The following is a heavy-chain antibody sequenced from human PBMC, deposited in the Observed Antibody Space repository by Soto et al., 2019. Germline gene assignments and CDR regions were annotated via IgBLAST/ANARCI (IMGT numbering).Heavy chain of an antibody. CDR3: ARVHSSGIFYFVDP. CDR2: IMPIFGTP. D-gene: IGHD3-10*01. CDR1: GGTFDSYV. J-gene: IGHJ5*02. V-gene: IGHV1-69*01. Sequence: QVQLVQSGAEVKKPGSSVNVSCKASGGTFDSYVISWLRQAPGQGLEWMGGIMPIFGTPNYAQKFRGRVTISADESTSTAYLELSSLTSDDTAVYYCARVHSSGIFYFVDPWGQGTLVTVSS.